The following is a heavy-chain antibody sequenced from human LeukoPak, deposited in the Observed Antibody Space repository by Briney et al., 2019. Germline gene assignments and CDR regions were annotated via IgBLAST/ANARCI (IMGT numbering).Heavy chain of an antibody. CDR1: GGSISSYY. J-gene: IGHJ4*02. V-gene: IGHV4-59*01. D-gene: IGHD5-18*01. Sequence: SETLSLTCTVSGGSISSYYWSWIRQPPGKGLEWIGYIYYSGSTNYNPSLKSRVTISVDTSKNQFSLKLSSVTAADTAVYYCARGGKLDTAMVTWGQGTLVTVSS. CDR2: IYYSGST. CDR3: ARGGKLDTAMVT.